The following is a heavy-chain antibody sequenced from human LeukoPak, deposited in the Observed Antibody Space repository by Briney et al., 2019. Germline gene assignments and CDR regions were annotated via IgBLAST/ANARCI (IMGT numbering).Heavy chain of an antibody. V-gene: IGHV3-21*06. J-gene: IGHJ4*02. Sequence: PGGSLRLSCAASGFTFSSYSMNWVRQAPGKGLEWVSSISSSSSYIYYADSLKGRVTISRDNAKNLLFLQMDSLRAEDTAVYYCARGSTVTTLFFFDYWGQGTLVTVSS. CDR1: GFTFSSYS. CDR2: ISSSSSYI. CDR3: ARGSTVTTLFFFDY. D-gene: IGHD4-17*01.